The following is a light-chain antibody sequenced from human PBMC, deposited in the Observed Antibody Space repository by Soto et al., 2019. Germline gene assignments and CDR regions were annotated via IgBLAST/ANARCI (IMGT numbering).Light chain of an antibody. CDR1: QSVLYSSNNKNY. CDR3: QQYYSTPLT. V-gene: IGKV4-1*01. Sequence: DIVMTQSPDSLAVSLGERATINCKSSQSVLYSSNNKNYLAWYQQKPGQPPKLLIHWASTWKSGVPDRFSGSGSGTDFTLTISSLQAEDVAVYYCQQYYSTPLTFGGGTKVEIK. J-gene: IGKJ4*01. CDR2: WAS.